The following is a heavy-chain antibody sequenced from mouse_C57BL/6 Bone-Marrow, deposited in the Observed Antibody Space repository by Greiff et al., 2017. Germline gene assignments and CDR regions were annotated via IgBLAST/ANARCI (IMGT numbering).Heavy chain of an antibody. CDR1: EYEFPSHD. Sequence: EVKLVESGGGLVQPGESLKLSCESNEYEFPSHDMSWVRQTPEKRLELVAAINSDGGSTYYPDTMERRFIISRDNTKKTLYLQMSSLRSEDTALYYCARHGHYYGSSPHWYFDVWGTGTTVTVSS. CDR3: ARHGHYYGSSPHWYFDV. V-gene: IGHV5-2*03. CDR2: INSDGGST. D-gene: IGHD1-1*01. J-gene: IGHJ1*03.